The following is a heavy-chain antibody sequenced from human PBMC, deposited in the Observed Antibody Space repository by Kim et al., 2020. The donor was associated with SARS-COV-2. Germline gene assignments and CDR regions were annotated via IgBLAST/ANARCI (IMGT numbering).Heavy chain of an antibody. V-gene: IGHV3-30*01. D-gene: IGHD6-19*01. Sequence: YDDSVQGRFTISGDNSKNTLYLQMNSLRAEDTAVYYCARDGPYSSGWSRYWGQGTLVTVSS. J-gene: IGHJ4*02. CDR3: ARDGPYSSGWSRY.